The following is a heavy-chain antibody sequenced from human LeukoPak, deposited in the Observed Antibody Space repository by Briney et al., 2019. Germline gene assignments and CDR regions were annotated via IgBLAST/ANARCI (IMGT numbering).Heavy chain of an antibody. CDR1: GDSVSSNSAA. V-gene: IGHV6-1*01. CDR2: TYYRSKWYN. J-gene: IGHJ3*02. Sequence: SQTLSLTCAISGDSVSSNSAAWNWIRQSPSRGLEWLGRTYYRSKWYNDYAVSVKSRITINPDTSKNQFSLQLNSVTPEDTAVYYCARGRGYSSGWYSTDAFDIWGQGTMVTVSS. D-gene: IGHD6-19*01. CDR3: ARGRGYSSGWYSTDAFDI.